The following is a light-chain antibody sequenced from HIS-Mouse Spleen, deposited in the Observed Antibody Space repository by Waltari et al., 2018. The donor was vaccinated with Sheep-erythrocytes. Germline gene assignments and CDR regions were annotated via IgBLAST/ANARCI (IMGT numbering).Light chain of an antibody. CDR1: SSDVGGYNY. CDR2: DVS. V-gene: IGLV2-11*01. CDR3: CSYAGSSTFVV. Sequence: QSALTQPRSVSGSPGQSVTISCTGTSSDVGGYNYVPWYQQHPGKAPKLMIYDVSKRPSGFSNRVSGSKSGNTASLTISGLQAEDEADYYCCSYAGSSTFVVFGGGTKLTVL. J-gene: IGLJ2*01.